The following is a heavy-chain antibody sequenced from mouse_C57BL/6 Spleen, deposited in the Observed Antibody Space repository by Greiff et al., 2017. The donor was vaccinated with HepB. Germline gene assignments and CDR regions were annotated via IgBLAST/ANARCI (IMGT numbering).Heavy chain of an antibody. J-gene: IGHJ1*03. CDR2: IDPEDGET. V-gene: IGHV14-2*01. Sequence: EVQLQQSGAELVKPGASVKLSCTASGFNIKDYYMHWVKQRTEQGLEWIGRIDPEDGETKHAPKFQGKATITADTSSNTAYLQLSSLTSEDTAVYYCARTGSSYTWYFDVWGTGTTVTVSS. D-gene: IGHD1-1*01. CDR1: GFNIKDYY. CDR3: ARTGSSYTWYFDV.